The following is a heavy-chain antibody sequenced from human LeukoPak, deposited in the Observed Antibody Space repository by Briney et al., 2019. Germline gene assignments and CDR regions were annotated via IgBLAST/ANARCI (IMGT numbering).Heavy chain of an antibody. CDR1: GGSISSSSYY. CDR3: ASATPVTTFGFDY. D-gene: IGHD4-17*01. J-gene: IGHJ4*02. CDR2: IYYSGNT. V-gene: IGHV4-39*01. Sequence: NPSETLSLTCTVSGGSISSSSYYWGWIRQPPGKGREWIGSIYYSGNTYYNPSLKSPVTISVATSKNQYFLKLNSVTAADPAVFYCASATPVTTFGFDYWGQGTLVTVPS.